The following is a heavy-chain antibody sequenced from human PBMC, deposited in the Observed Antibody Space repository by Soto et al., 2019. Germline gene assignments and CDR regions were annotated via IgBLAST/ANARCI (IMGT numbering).Heavy chain of an antibody. CDR2: ISYDGSNK. CDR3: AKDGAWFGELYYDY. CDR1: GFTFSSYG. Sequence: GGSLRLSCAASGFTFSSYGMHWVRQAPGKGLEWVAVISYDGSNKYYADSVKGRFTISRDNSKNTLYLQMNSLRAEDTAVYYCAKDGAWFGELYYDYWGQGTLVTVSS. D-gene: IGHD3-10*01. V-gene: IGHV3-30*18. J-gene: IGHJ4*02.